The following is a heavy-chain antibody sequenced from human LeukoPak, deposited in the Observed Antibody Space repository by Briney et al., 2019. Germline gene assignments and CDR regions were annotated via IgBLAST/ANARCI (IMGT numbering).Heavy chain of an antibody. D-gene: IGHD3-10*01. V-gene: IGHV1-2*02. CDR3: ARDWLTYYYGSGSYSSVY. CDR2: INPNSGDT. CDR1: GYTFTSYG. J-gene: IGHJ4*02. Sequence: ASVKVSCKTSGYTFTSYGISWVRQAPGQGLEWMGWINPNSGDTNYAQKFQGRVTMTRDTSISTAYMELSRLRSDDTAVYYCARDWLTYYYGSGSYSSVYWDQGTLVTVSS.